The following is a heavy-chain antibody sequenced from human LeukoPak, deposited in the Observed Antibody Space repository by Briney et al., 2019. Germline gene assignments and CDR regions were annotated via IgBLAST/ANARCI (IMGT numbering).Heavy chain of an antibody. J-gene: IGHJ4*02. CDR1: GFTFSSYW. D-gene: IGHD6-19*01. CDR2: INSDGSST. Sequence: GGSLRLSCAASGFTFSSYWMHWVRQAPGKGLVWVSRINSDGSSTSYADSVKGRFTISRDNAKNTLYLQMNSLRAEDTAVYYCAREGIAVAGPLDHWGQGTLVTVSS. CDR3: AREGIAVAGPLDH. V-gene: IGHV3-74*01.